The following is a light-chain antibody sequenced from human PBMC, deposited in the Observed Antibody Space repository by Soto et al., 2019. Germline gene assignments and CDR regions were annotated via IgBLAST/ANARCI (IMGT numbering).Light chain of an antibody. V-gene: IGKV3-11*01. CDR2: DAS. Sequence: DILLAQSPATLSLSPGERATLSCWASQTISNYLAWYQQKPGQAPRLLIYDASNRAAGIPARFSGRGSGADFTLTISSLEPEDFAVYYCQQRRNWPQTFGQGTRVELK. J-gene: IGKJ1*01. CDR3: QQRRNWPQT. CDR1: QTISNY.